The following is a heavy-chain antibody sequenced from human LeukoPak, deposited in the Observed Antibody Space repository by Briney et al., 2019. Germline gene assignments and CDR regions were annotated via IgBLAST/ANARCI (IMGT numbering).Heavy chain of an antibody. CDR2: ISSSSAHI. CDR1: RFSFNTYS. J-gene: IGHJ3*02. Sequence: GGSLRLSCAASRFSFNTYSMNWVRQAPGKGLERVSSISSSSAHIFYADSVGGRFTISRDNAKNSLYLQMNSLRAEDTAVYYCARDREVVAFDIWGQGTMVTVSS. V-gene: IGHV3-21*04. D-gene: IGHD2-15*01. CDR3: ARDREVVAFDI.